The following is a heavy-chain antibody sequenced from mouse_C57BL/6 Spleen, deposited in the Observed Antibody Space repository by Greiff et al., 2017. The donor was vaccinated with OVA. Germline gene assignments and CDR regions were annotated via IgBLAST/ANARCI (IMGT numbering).Heavy chain of an antibody. V-gene: IGHV1-59*01. Sequence: QVQLQQPGAELVRPGTSVKLSCKASGYTFTSYWMHWVKQRPGQGLEWIGVIDPSDSYTNYNQKFKGKATLTVDTSSSTAYMQLSSLTSEDSAVYYCARSNYDGSWFAYWGQGTLVTVSA. CDR2: IDPSDSYT. J-gene: IGHJ3*01. D-gene: IGHD1-2*01. CDR3: ARSNYDGSWFAY. CDR1: GYTFTSYW.